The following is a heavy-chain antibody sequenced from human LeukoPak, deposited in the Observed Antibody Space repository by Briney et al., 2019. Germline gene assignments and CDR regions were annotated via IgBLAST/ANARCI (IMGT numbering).Heavy chain of an antibody. CDR3: ARDYYDSSGYYYDLDY. CDR2: ISGSGDNT. J-gene: IGHJ4*02. V-gene: IGHV3-23*01. Sequence: GGSLRLSCAASGFTFNTYGMSWVRQAPGKGLEWISAISGSGDNTDYADSVKGRFTISRDNAKNSLYLQMNSLRAEDTAVYYCARDYYDSSGYYYDLDYWGQGTLVTVSS. D-gene: IGHD3-22*01. CDR1: GFTFNTYG.